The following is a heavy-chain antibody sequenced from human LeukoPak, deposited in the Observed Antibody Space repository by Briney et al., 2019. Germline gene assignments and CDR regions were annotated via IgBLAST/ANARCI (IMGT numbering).Heavy chain of an antibody. J-gene: IGHJ3*02. CDR1: GFTVSSNY. D-gene: IGHD3-16*01. Sequence: GGSLRLSCAASGFTVSSNYLRWVRQAPGKGLEWVSVIYSGGSTYYSDSVKGRFTISRDNSKNTLYLQMNSLRAEDTAVYYCARDGVVRSDAFNIWGQGTMVTVSS. CDR2: IYSGGST. V-gene: IGHV3-53*01. CDR3: ARDGVVRSDAFNI.